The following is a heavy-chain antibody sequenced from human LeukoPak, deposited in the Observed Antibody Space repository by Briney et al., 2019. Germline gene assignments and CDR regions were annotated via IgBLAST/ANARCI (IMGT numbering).Heavy chain of an antibody. D-gene: IGHD6-19*01. CDR1: GFTFSSYA. CDR3: AKRPTGIAGAGPCFFCSAP. CDR2: ISGSGGST. V-gene: IGHV3-23*01. Sequence: PGGSLRLSCAASGFTFSSYAMSWVRQAPGKGLEWVSAISGSGGSTYYADSVKGRFTISRDNSKNTLYLQMNSLRAEDTAVYYWAKRPTGIAGAGPCFFCSAPGAQEPLATVPS. J-gene: IGHJ5*02.